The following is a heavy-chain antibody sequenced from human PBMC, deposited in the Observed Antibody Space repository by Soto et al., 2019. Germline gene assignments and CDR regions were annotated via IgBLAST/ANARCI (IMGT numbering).Heavy chain of an antibody. CDR2: IIPIFGTA. Sequence: SVKVSCKASGGTFSSYAISWVRQAPGQGLEWMGGIIPIFGTANYAQKFQGRVTITADESTSTAYMELSSLRSEDTAVYYCARNTMMGAPEFDIWGQGRMVTVSS. V-gene: IGHV1-69*13. CDR1: GGTFSSYA. D-gene: IGHD3-22*01. J-gene: IGHJ3*02. CDR3: ARNTMMGAPEFDI.